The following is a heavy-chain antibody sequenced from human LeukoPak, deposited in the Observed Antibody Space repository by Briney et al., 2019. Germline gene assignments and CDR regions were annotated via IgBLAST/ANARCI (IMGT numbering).Heavy chain of an antibody. CDR1: GYTFTAYY. J-gene: IGHJ4*02. CDR3: ARAYGSGSSYHPDY. Sequence: GASVKVSCKASGYTFTAYYMHWVRQAPGQGLEWMGWINPNSGGTNSSQKFQDRDTLTRDTSISTAYMELGSLRSDDTAIYYCARAYGSGSSYHPDYWGQGTLVTVSS. V-gene: IGHV1-2*02. D-gene: IGHD3-10*01. CDR2: INPNSGGT.